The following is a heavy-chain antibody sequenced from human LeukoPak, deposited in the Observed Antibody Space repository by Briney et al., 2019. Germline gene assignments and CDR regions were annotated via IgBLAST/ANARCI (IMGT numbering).Heavy chain of an antibody. D-gene: IGHD5-12*01. Sequence: GGSLRLSCAASGFTFSNYWMHWVRQAPGEGLVWVSRINTDGTTTNYADSVKGRFTISRDNAKNTLYLQMNSLRAEDTAVYYCARVPDTGYDLGGYYYYGMDVWGQGTTVTVSS. CDR3: ARVPDTGYDLGGYYYYGMDV. J-gene: IGHJ6*02. CDR1: GFTFSNYW. CDR2: INTDGTTT. V-gene: IGHV3-74*01.